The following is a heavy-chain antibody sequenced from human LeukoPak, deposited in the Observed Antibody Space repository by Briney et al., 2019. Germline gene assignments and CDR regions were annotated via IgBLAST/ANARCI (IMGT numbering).Heavy chain of an antibody. J-gene: IGHJ4*02. D-gene: IGHD3-22*01. Sequence: PSETLSLTCTVSGGSISSGSYYWSWIRQPAGKGLEWIGRIYTSGSTNYNPSLKSRVTISVDTSKNQFSLKLSSVTAADTAVYYCARDSVVGNQRDYWGQGTLVTVSS. CDR2: IYTSGST. V-gene: IGHV4-61*02. CDR3: ARDSVVGNQRDY. CDR1: GGSISSGSYY.